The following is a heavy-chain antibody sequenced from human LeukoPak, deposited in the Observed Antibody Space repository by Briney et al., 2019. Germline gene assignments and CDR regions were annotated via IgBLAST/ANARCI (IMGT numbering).Heavy chain of an antibody. D-gene: IGHD3-9*01. V-gene: IGHV3-33*01. CDR3: ARLGSGLRYFDC. CDR2: IWYDGSNK. Sequence: GGSLRLPCAASGFTFSSYGMHWVRQAPGKGLEWVAVIWYDGSNKYYADSVKGRFTISRDNSKNTLYLQMNSLRAEATAVYYCARLGSGLRYFDCWGQGTLVTVSS. CDR1: GFTFSSYG. J-gene: IGHJ4*02.